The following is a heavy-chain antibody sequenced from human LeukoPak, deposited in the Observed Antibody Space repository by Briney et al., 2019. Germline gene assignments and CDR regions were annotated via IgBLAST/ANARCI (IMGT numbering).Heavy chain of an antibody. CDR2: INTNTGNP. CDR1: GYTFTSYY. CDR3: ARRTPTGDYYYYYYYMDV. J-gene: IGHJ6*03. Sequence: ASVKVSCKASGYTFTSYYMHWVRQAPGQGLEWMGWINTNTGNPTYAQGFTGRFVFSLDTSVSTAYLQISSLKAEDTAVYYCARRTPTGDYYYYYYYMDVWGKGTTVTVSS. V-gene: IGHV7-4-1*02. D-gene: IGHD7-27*01.